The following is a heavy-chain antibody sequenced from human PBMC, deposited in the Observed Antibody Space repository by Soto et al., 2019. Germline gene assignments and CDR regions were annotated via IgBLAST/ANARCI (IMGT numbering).Heavy chain of an antibody. CDR2: ISGNGGST. CDR1: RFTFNSFA. D-gene: IGHD1-26*01. Sequence: VQLLESGGGLVQPGGSLRLSCAASRFTFNSFAMSWVRQAPGKGLEWVSAISGNGGSTYYADSVKGRFTISRDNSKNTLFLQMNSLRAGDTAIYYCAKENLGAPYFDSWGRGTLVSVSS. V-gene: IGHV3-23*01. J-gene: IGHJ4*02. CDR3: AKENLGAPYFDS.